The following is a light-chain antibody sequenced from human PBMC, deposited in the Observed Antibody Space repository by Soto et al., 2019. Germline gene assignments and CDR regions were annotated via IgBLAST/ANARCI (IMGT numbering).Light chain of an antibody. V-gene: IGKV3-20*01. Sequence: VLTQSPGTLSLSPGERATLPCRASQSISSRYLAWYQQNPGQAPRLVIFDASNRATGIPDRFSGSGSGTDFTLTISRLEPEDSAVYYCQQYGNSRTFGQGTKVDI. CDR1: QSISSRY. J-gene: IGKJ1*01. CDR2: DAS. CDR3: QQYGNSRT.